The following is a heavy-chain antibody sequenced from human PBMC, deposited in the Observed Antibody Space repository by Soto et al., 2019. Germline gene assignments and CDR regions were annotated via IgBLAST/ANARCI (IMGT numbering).Heavy chain of an antibody. J-gene: IGHJ6*03. CDR1: GGSISSGGYY. V-gene: IGHV4-31*03. Sequence: QVQLQESGPGLVKPSQTLSLTCTVSGGSISSGGYYWSWIRQHPGKGLEWIGYIYYSGSTYYNPSLKSRVTISVDTFKNQFSLKLSSVTAADTAVYYCARDRQFEYCSGGSRIRRCYYYMDVWGKGTTVTVSS. CDR2: IYYSGST. CDR3: ARDRQFEYCSGGSRIRRCYYYMDV. D-gene: IGHD2-15*01.